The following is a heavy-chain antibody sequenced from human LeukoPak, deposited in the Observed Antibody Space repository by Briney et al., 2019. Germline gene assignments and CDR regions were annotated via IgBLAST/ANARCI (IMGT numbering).Heavy chain of an antibody. CDR1: GFTFSSYS. V-gene: IGHV3-48*02. CDR2: ISSSSSTI. J-gene: IGHJ3*02. D-gene: IGHD4-17*01. CDR3: ARDSFYGDYGNDAFDI. Sequence: PGGSLRLSCAASGFTFSSYSMNWVRQAPGKGLEWVSYISSSSSTIYYADSVKGRFTISRDNAKNSLYLQMNSLRDEDTAVYYCARDSFYGDYGNDAFDIWGQGTMVTVSS.